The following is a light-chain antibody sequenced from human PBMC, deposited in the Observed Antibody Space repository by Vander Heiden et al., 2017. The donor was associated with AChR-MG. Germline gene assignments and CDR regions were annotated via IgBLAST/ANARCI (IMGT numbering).Light chain of an antibody. CDR2: GAS. J-gene: IGKJ4*01. CDR1: QSVSSY. V-gene: IGKV3-15*01. CDR3: QQYNNWPFT. Sequence: IVMTQSPATLSVSPGERATLSCRASQSVSSYLAWYQQKPGQAPRLLIYGASTRDTGISARFSGSGSGTEFTLTISSLQSEDFAVYYCQQYNNWPFTFGGGTKVEIK.